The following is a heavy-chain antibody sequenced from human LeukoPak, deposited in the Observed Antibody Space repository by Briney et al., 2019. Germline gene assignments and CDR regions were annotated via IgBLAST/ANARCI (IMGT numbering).Heavy chain of an antibody. Sequence: ASVKVSCKASGYTFTAYFMHWVRQAPGQGLEWMGRVNPNSGVTNSIQKFQGRVTMTRDASISTAYMELSGLRSDDTAVYYCARQWLPNGYFDYWGQGTLVTVSS. V-gene: IGHV1-2*06. D-gene: IGHD6-19*01. CDR2: VNPNSGVT. J-gene: IGHJ4*02. CDR1: GYTFTAYF. CDR3: ARQWLPNGYFDY.